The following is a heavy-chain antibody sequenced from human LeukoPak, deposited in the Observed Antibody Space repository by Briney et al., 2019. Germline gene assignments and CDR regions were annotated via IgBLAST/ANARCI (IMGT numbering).Heavy chain of an antibody. CDR2: ISSSSSYI. D-gene: IGHD6-13*01. V-gene: IGHV3-21*01. CDR1: GFTFSSYS. CDR3: ARDLRISPQLVPGRDY. J-gene: IGHJ4*02. Sequence: PGGSLRLSCAASGFTFSSYSMNWVRQAPGKGLEWVSSISSSSSYIYYADSVKGRFTISRDNAKDSLDLQMNSLRAEDTAVYYCARDLRISPQLVPGRDYWGQGTLVTVSS.